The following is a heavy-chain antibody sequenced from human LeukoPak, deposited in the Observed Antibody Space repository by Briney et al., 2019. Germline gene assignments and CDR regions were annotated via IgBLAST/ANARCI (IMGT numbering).Heavy chain of an antibody. V-gene: IGHV3-74*01. CDR1: GFTFSSYW. CDR2: INSDGSST. D-gene: IGHD3-22*01. J-gene: IGHJ4*02. CDR3: ARGSPLYYDCSGDYGFDY. Sequence: GGSLRLSCAASGFTFSSYWMHWVRQAPGKGLVWVSRINSDGSSTSYADSVKGRFTISRDNAKNTLYLQMNSLRAEDTAVYYCARGSPLYYDCSGDYGFDYWGQGTLVTVSS.